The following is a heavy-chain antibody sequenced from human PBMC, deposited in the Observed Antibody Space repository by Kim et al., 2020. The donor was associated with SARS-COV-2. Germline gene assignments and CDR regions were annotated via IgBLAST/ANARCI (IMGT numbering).Heavy chain of an antibody. Sequence: GRFTTSRDNAKNSLYLQMNSLRAEDTAVYYCARALYYDILTGYSTYGMDVWGQGTTVTVSS. D-gene: IGHD3-9*01. J-gene: IGHJ6*02. V-gene: IGHV3-11*04. CDR3: ARALYYDILTGYSTYGMDV.